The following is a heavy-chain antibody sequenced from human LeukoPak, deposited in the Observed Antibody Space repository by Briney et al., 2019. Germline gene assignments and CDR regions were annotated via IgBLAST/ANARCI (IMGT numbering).Heavy chain of an antibody. D-gene: IGHD6-19*01. CDR3: ATGIAVAGFGPYFDY. CDR2: FDPEDGET. J-gene: IGHJ4*02. V-gene: IGHV1-24*01. Sequence: ASVKVSCKVSGYTLTELSMHWVRQAPGKGLEGMGGFDPEDGETIYAQKFQGRVTMTEDTSTDTAYMELSSLRSEDTAVYYCATGIAVAGFGPYFDYWGQGTLVTVSS. CDR1: GYTLTELS.